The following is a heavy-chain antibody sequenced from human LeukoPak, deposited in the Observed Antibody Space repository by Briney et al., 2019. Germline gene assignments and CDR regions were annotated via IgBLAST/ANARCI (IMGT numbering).Heavy chain of an antibody. CDR2: ISGSGGST. CDR3: AKGALEYSSSPYYFDY. J-gene: IGHJ4*02. CDR1: GFTFSSYA. V-gene: IGHV3-23*01. Sequence: GGSLRLSRAASGFTFSSYAMSWVRQAPGKGLEWVSAISGSGGSTYYADSVKGRFTISRDNSKNTLYLQMNSLRAEDTAVYYCAKGALEYSSSPYYFDYWGQGTLVTVSS. D-gene: IGHD6-6*01.